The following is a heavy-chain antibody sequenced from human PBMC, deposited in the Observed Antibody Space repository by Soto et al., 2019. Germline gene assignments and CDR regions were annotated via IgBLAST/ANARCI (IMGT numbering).Heavy chain of an antibody. CDR1: GGSIISNY. V-gene: IGHV4-59*01. D-gene: IGHD6-13*01. CDR2: VYNSGST. Sequence: TXSLTCTVSGGSIISNYWTWIRQPPGKGLEWIGYVYNSGSTNYNPSLKSRVTISEDTSKSQFSLKVNSMTAADTAVYYCARYRREAVAGYTLDNWGQGILVTVSS. J-gene: IGHJ4*02. CDR3: ARYRREAVAGYTLDN.